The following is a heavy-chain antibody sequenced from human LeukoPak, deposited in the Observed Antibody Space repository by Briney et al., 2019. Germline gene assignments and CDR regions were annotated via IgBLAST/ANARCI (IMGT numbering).Heavy chain of an antibody. J-gene: IGHJ4*02. V-gene: IGHV3-23*01. D-gene: IGHD6-13*01. CDR1: GFTFSSYA. CDR3: AKDGQSGHSSSWPLDY. CDR2: ISGSGGST. Sequence: GSLRLSCAASGFTFSSYAMSWVRQTPGKGLEWVSAISGSGGSTYYADSVKGRFTISRDNSKNTLYLQINSLRAEDTAVYYCAKDGQSGHSSSWPLDYWGQGTLVTVSS.